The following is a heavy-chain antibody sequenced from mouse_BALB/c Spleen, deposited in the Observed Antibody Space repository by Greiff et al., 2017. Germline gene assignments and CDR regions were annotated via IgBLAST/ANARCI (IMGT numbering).Heavy chain of an antibody. J-gene: IGHJ3*01. Sequence: EVKLVESGGGLVQPKGSLKLSCAASGFTFNTYAMNWVRQAPGKGLEWVARIRSKSNNYATYYADSVKDRFTISRDDSQSMLYLQMNNLKTEDTAMYYCVRHWRPHSSGPFAYWGQGTLVTVSA. CDR3: VRHWRPHSSGPFAY. D-gene: IGHD3-1*01. V-gene: IGHV10-1*02. CDR1: GFTFNTYA. CDR2: IRSKSNNYAT.